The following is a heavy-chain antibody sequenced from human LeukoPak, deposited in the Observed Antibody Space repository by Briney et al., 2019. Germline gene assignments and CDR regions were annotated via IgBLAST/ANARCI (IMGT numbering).Heavy chain of an antibody. CDR3: ARRREWELKPAFGY. CDR2: INHSGST. V-gene: IGHV4-34*01. D-gene: IGHD1-26*01. J-gene: IGHJ4*02. CDR1: GFTFGNYW. Sequence: GSLRLSCAASGFTFGNYWMSWIRQPPGKGLEWIGEINHSGSTNYNPSLKSRVTISVDTSKNQFSLKLSSVTAADTAVYYCARRREWELKPAFGYWGQGTLVTVSS.